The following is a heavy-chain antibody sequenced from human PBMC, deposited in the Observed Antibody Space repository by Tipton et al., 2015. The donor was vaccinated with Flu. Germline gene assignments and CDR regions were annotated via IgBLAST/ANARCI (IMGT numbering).Heavy chain of an antibody. J-gene: IGHJ6*02. V-gene: IGHV4-61*02. D-gene: IGHD6-19*01. CDR2: IHTSGTA. CDR1: GGSISDGNYF. CDR3: ARAESSVWAGYYYGLDV. Sequence: PGLVKPSQTLSLSCTVSGGSISDGNYFWNWIRQPAGQGLEWIGRIHTSGTAYYKPSLKSRVTISVDTSKNLFSLNVRSVTAADTAVYFCARAESSVWAGYYYGLDVWGQGTTVTVSS.